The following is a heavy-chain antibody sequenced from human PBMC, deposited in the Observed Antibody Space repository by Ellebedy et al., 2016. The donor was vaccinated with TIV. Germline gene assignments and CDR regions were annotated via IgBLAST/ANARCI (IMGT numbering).Heavy chain of an antibody. CDR3: AAVQYWEAVFDM. J-gene: IGHJ3*02. V-gene: IGHV3-74*03. CDR1: GFTFSNHW. Sequence: GESLKISCAASGFTFSNHWMHWVRQVPGKGLVWVSRINTDGTTTTYADSVKGRFTISRDNAKITLYLQMNSLRAEDTAVYYCAAVQYWEAVFDMWGQGTMVTVSS. D-gene: IGHD2-8*02. CDR2: INTDGTTT.